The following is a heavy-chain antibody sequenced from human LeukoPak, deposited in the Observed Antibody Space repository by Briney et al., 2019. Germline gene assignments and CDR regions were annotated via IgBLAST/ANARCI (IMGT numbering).Heavy chain of an antibody. CDR1: GFTFSTYW. Sequence: GGSLRLSCAASGFTFSTYWMSWVRQAPGKGLEWVSNIKQDGSDKFYVDSVKGRFTISRDNAKNSMYLKMNSLRAEDTAIYYCGGVLPVASRDYWGQGTLVTVSS. CDR3: GGVLPVASRDY. V-gene: IGHV3-7*01. CDR2: IKQDGSDK. J-gene: IGHJ4*02. D-gene: IGHD2-2*01.